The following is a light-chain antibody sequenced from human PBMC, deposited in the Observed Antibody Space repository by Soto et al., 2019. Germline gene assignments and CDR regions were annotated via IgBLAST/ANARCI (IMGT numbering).Light chain of an antibody. J-gene: IGKJ2*01. V-gene: IGKV4-1*01. Sequence: DIVMTQSPDSLAVSLGERATINCKSSQSVLYSSNNNNYLAWYQQKTGQPPNLIIYWASTRESGVPDRFSGSGSGTDFTLTISSLQAEDVAVYYCQQYYSTPYTFGQGTKVDIK. CDR1: QSVLYSSNNNNY. CDR3: QQYYSTPYT. CDR2: WAS.